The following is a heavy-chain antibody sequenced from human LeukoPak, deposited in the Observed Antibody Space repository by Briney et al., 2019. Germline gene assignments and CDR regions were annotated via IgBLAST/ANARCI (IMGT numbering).Heavy chain of an antibody. CDR1: GGSFSGYY. CDR3: ARGRNDFWSGYYPTHYYYYMDV. D-gene: IGHD3-3*01. V-gene: IGHV4-34*01. CDR2: INHSGST. J-gene: IGHJ6*03. Sequence: SETLSLTCAAYGGSFSGYYWSWIRQPPGKGLEWIGEINHSGSTNYNPSLKSRVTISVDTSKNQFSLKLSSVTAADTAVYYCARGRNDFWSGYYPTHYYYYMDVWGKGTTVTVSS.